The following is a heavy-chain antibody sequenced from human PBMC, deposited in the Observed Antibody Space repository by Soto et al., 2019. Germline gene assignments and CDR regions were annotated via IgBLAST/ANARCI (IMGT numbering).Heavy chain of an antibody. V-gene: IGHV3-30*18. Sequence: PGGSLRLSCAASGFTFSSYGMHWVRQAPGKGLEWVAVISYDGSNKYYADSVKGRFTISRDNSKNTLYLQMNSLRAEDTAVYYCAKDQRGYSYGPIYYYYGMDVWGQGTTVTVCS. D-gene: IGHD5-18*01. CDR3: AKDQRGYSYGPIYYYYGMDV. CDR1: GFTFSSYG. CDR2: ISYDGSNK. J-gene: IGHJ6*02.